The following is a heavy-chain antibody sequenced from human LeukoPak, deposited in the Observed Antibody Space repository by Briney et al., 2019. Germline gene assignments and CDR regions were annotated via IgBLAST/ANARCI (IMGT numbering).Heavy chain of an antibody. J-gene: IGHJ5*02. CDR2: IHHTGNT. CDR1: GGSIRTYTH. D-gene: IGHD3-22*01. Sequence: SETLSLTCAVSGGSIRTYTHWGWIRQPPGKGLEWIASIHHTGNTYYNPSLESRVTISIDTSKNQFSLKMSSVTAADTAFYFCVNSGSNYEAVSWGQGTLVTVSS. V-gene: IGHV4-38-2*01. CDR3: VNSGSNYEAVS.